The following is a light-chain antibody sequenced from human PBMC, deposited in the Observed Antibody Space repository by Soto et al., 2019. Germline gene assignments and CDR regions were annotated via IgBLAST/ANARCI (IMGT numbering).Light chain of an antibody. CDR1: SGHSSYA. V-gene: IGLV4-69*01. Sequence: QPVLTQSPSASASLGASVKLTCTLSSGHSSYAIAWHQQQPEKGPRYLMKLNSDGSHSKGDGIPDRLSGSSSGDERYLIISSLQSEDEADYYFQTWGSGIQVFGGGTKLTVL. CDR3: QTWGSGIQV. CDR2: LNSDGSH. J-gene: IGLJ2*01.